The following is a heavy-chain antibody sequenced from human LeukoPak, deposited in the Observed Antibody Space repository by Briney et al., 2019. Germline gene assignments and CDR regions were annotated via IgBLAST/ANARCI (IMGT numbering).Heavy chain of an antibody. CDR2: ISAYNGNT. Sequence: ASVKVSCKASGYTFTSYGISWVRQAPGQGLEWMGWISAYNGNTNYAQKLQGRVTMTTDTSTSTAYMELRSLRSDDTAVYYCARAVIEYSSSSCFDYWGQGTLDTVSS. J-gene: IGHJ4*02. V-gene: IGHV1-18*01. CDR1: GYTFTSYG. D-gene: IGHD6-6*01. CDR3: ARAVIEYSSSSCFDY.